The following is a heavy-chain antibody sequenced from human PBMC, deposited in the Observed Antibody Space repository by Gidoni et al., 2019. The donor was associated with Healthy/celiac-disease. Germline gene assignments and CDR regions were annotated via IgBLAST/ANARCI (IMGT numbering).Heavy chain of an antibody. J-gene: IGHJ3*02. Sequence: QVQLVESGGGVVQPGRSLRLSCAASGFTFSSSGMHWVRQAPGKGLEWVAVRWYDGSNKYYADAVKGRFTISRDNSKNTLYLQMNSLRAEDTAVYYCARSGYCSGGSCVPAGAFDIWGQGTMVTVSS. CDR2: RWYDGSNK. V-gene: IGHV3-33*01. CDR1: GFTFSSSG. CDR3: ARSGYCSGGSCVPAGAFDI. D-gene: IGHD2-15*01.